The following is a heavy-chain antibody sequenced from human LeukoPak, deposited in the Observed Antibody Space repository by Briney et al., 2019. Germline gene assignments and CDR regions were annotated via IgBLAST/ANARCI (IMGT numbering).Heavy chain of an antibody. CDR1: GYNFSNYW. D-gene: IGHD2-15*01. CDR2: IHPGDSST. J-gene: IGHJ4*02. CDR3: ARRQCSGGSCYYFDS. Sequence: GESLKISCKGFGYNFSNYWIGWVRQMPGKGLEWMGIIHPGDSSTRYSPSLQGQVTILSDKSINTAYLQWSSLRASDTAVYYCARRQCSGGSCYYFDSGGQGTLVTVSS. V-gene: IGHV5-51*01.